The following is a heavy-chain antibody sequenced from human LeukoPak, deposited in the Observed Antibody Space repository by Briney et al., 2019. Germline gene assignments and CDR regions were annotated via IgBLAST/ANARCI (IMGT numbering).Heavy chain of an antibody. J-gene: IGHJ5*02. CDR3: ARDVTYYGADWFDP. V-gene: IGHV3-7*01. CDR2: IKQDGSEK. CDR1: GFTFSSYW. D-gene: IGHD4-17*01. Sequence: PGGSLRLSCAASGFTFSSYWMSWVRQAPGKGLEWVANIKQDGSEKYYVDSVKGRFTISRDNAKNSLYLQMNSLRAEDTAVYYCARDVTYYGADWFDPWGQGTLVTVSS.